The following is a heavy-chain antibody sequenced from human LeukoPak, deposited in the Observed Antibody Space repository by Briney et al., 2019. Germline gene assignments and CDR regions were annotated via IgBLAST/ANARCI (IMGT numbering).Heavy chain of an antibody. J-gene: IGHJ4*01. V-gene: IGHV3-30*02. CDR1: GFTFGSYG. CDR2: IGYDGTNK. Sequence: GGSLRLSCAASGFTFGSYGMDWVSQAPGKGLEWVACIGYDGTNKYYADPVKGRFTHSRDNSKNPLYLQMNSLRAEDTAVYYCAKGSALLRFLARSFHYWGQGTLVPVS. D-gene: IGHD3-3*01. CDR3: AKGSALLRFLARSFHY.